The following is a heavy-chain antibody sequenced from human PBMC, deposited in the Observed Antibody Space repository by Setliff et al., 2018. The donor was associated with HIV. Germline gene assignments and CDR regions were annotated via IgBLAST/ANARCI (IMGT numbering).Heavy chain of an antibody. CDR3: ATRRDGYRDSFDI. CDR2: VYGSGST. Sequence: SETLSLTCTVSGGSISSYYWSWIRQPPGKGLEWIGYVYGSGSTNYNPSLKSRVTISVDTSRNQFSLKVTSVTAADTAVYYCATRRDGYRDSFDIWGQGTVVTVTS. D-gene: IGHD2-21*01. CDR1: GGSISSYY. J-gene: IGHJ3*02. V-gene: IGHV4-59*01.